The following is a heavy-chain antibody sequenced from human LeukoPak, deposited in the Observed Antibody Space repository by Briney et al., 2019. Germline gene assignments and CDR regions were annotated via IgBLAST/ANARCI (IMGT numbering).Heavy chain of an antibody. Sequence: GGSLRLSCAASGFTVSHNFMDWVRQAPGKGLEWVSTIRIGGTRDYADSVKGRFIISRDNSKNTLYLQMNNLRVEDTAVYYCAREPSHDSYYDFWGHGTLVTVSS. D-gene: IGHD3-16*01. V-gene: IGHV3-53*01. CDR2: IRIGGTR. J-gene: IGHJ4*01. CDR3: AREPSHDSYYDF. CDR1: GFTVSHNF.